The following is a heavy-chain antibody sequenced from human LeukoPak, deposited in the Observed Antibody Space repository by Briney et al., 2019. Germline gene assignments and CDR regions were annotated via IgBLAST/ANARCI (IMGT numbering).Heavy chain of an antibody. D-gene: IGHD4-17*01. V-gene: IGHV1-69*04. CDR3: ARDLIGPTVTLCDY. J-gene: IGHJ4*02. Sequence: SVKVSCKASGGTFSIYAISWVRPAPGQGLEWMGRIIPILGIANYAQKFQGRVTITADKSTSTAYMELSSLSAKEKPVCQGARDLIGPTVTLCDYWVQGTLVTVSS. CDR1: GGTFSIYA. CDR2: IIPILGIA.